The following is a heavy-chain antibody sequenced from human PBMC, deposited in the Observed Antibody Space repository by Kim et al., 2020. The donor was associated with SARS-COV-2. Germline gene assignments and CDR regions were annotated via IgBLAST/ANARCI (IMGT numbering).Heavy chain of an antibody. V-gene: IGHV3-13*04. CDR1: GFTFSSYD. CDR3: ARDPHGSTVTTIVLYYYYYGMDV. J-gene: IGHJ6*02. Sequence: GGSLRLSCAASGFTFSSYDMHWVRQATGKGLEWVSAIGTAGDTYYPGSVKGRFTISRENAKNSLYLQMNSLRAGDTAVYYCARDPHGSTVTTIVLYYYYYGMDVWGQGTTVTVSS. CDR2: IGTAGDT. D-gene: IGHD4-17*01.